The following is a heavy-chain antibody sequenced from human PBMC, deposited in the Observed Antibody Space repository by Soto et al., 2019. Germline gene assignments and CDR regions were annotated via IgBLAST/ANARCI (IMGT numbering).Heavy chain of an antibody. Sequence: QVQLQQWGAGLLKPSETLSLTCAVYGGSFSGYYWAWIRQTPGKGLEWIGEIDHSGSTNYSPSLRRRVTISLDTSKDKFALKLSAGTAAGTALDYCTRYGGSSDYYFGSWGQGTLVTGSS. D-gene: IGHD6-13*01. CDR1: GGSFSGYY. J-gene: IGHJ4*02. CDR3: TRYGGSSDYYFGS. V-gene: IGHV4-34*01. CDR2: IDHSGST.